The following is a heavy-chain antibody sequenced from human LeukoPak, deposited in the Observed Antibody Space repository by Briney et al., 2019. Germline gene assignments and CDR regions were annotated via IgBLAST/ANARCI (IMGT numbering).Heavy chain of an antibody. V-gene: IGHV1-2*02. J-gene: IGHJ4*02. Sequence: ASVKVSCKASGYILIDYFMHWVRQAPGQGLEWMGWINPNTGGTNYAQKFQGRVTMTRDTSSRTVYMELNKLTSDDTDVFYCVRYRGSGSLDYWGQGTLVTVSS. D-gene: IGHD1-26*01. CDR1: GYILIDYF. CDR3: VRYRGSGSLDY. CDR2: INPNTGGT.